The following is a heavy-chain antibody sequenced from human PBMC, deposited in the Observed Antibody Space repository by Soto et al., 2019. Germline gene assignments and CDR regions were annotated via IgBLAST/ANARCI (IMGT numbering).Heavy chain of an antibody. D-gene: IGHD5-12*01. CDR1: SGSISSSNW. J-gene: IGHJ4*02. CDR2: IYHSGST. V-gene: IGHV4-4*02. Sequence: SETLSLTCAVSSGSISSSNWWSWVRQPPGKGLEWIGEIYHSGSTNYNPSLKSRVTISVDKSKNQFSLKLSSVTAADTAVYYCARSYSGYDLPTLDYWGQGTLVTVSS. CDR3: ARSYSGYDLPTLDY.